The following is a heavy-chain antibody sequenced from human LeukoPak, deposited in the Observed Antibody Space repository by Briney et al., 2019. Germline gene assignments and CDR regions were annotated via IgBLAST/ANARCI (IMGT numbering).Heavy chain of an antibody. CDR1: GFTFSSYA. CDR2: ISGSSGSTI. Sequence: GGSLRLSCAASGFTFSSYAMSWVRQAPGKGLEWVSAISGSSGSTIYYADSVKGRFTISRDNAKNSLYLQMNSLRAEDTAVYYCARGNCSGGSCYSDDFGYWGQGTLVTVSS. CDR3: ARGNCSGGSCYSDDFGY. J-gene: IGHJ4*02. V-gene: IGHV3-23*01. D-gene: IGHD2-15*01.